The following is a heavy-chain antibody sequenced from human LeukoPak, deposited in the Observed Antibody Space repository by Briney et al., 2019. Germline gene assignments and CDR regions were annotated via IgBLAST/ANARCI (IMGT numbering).Heavy chain of an antibody. CDR2: INHSGST. CDR1: GGSFSGYY. CDR3: ARGLPPRRGFDY. V-gene: IGHV4-34*01. Sequence: SETLSLTCAVSGGSFSGYYWSWIRQPPGKGLEWIGEINHSGSTNYNPSLKSRVTISVDKSKNQFSLKLSSVTAADTAVYYCARGLPPRRGFDYWGQGTLVTVSS. J-gene: IGHJ4*02.